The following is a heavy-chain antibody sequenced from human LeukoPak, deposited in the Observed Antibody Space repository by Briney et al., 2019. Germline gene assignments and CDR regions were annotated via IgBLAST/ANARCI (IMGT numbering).Heavy chain of an antibody. Sequence: SVKVSCKASGGTFSSYAISWVRQAPGQGLEWMGGIIPIFGTANYAQKFQGRVTITRNTSISTAYMELSSLRSEDTAVYYCAREVQAYDFWSTDYYMDVWGKGTTVTVSS. J-gene: IGHJ6*03. D-gene: IGHD3-3*01. CDR1: GGTFSSYA. CDR3: AREVQAYDFWSTDYYMDV. CDR2: IIPIFGTA. V-gene: IGHV1-69*05.